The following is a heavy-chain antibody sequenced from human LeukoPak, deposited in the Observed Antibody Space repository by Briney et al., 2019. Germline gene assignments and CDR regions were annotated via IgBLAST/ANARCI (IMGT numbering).Heavy chain of an antibody. V-gene: IGHV3-49*03. CDR3: TRDSYYYDSSGYYYEIGYFDY. J-gene: IGHJ4*02. Sequence: PGGSLRLSCTASGFTFGDYAMSWFRQAPGKGLEWVGFIRSKAYGGTTEYAASVKGRFTISRDDSKSIAYLQMNSLKTEDTAVYCCTRDSYYYDSSGYYYEIGYFDYWGQETLVTVSS. CDR1: GFTFGDYA. CDR2: IRSKAYGGTT. D-gene: IGHD3-22*01.